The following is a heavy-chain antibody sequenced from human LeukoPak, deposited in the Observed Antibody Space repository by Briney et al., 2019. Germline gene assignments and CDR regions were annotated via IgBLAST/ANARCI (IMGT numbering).Heavy chain of an antibody. J-gene: IGHJ4*02. CDR2: ISWNSGSI. CDR1: GFTFDDYA. CDR3: AKGYSSGWFDY. D-gene: IGHD6-19*01. V-gene: IGHV3-9*01. Sequence: SLRLSCAASGFTFDDYAMHWVRQAPGKGLEWVSGISWNSGSIGYADSVKGRFTISRDNAENSLYLQMNSLRAEDTALYYCAKGYSSGWFDYWGQGTLVTVSS.